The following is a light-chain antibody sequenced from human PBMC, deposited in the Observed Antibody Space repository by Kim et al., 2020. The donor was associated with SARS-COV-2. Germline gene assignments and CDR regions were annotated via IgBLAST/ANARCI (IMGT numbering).Light chain of an antibody. Sequence: GQYITISCTGPSSDIGTYNYVSWYQQYPGKAPNLMIYDVSNRPSGVSNRFSGSKSGNTASLTISGLQAEDEADYSCSSYTSSRTLVFGTGTKVTVL. V-gene: IGLV2-14*03. J-gene: IGLJ1*01. CDR2: DVS. CDR3: SSYTSSRTLV. CDR1: SSDIGTYNY.